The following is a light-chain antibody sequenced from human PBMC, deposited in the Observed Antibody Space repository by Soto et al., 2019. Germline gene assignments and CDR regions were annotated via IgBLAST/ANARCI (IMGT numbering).Light chain of an antibody. CDR3: QQRMES. CDR2: GAS. J-gene: IGKJ5*01. CDR1: QSVSSN. Sequence: EIALTQSPATLSLSPGERATLSCRASQSVSSNLAWYQQKPGQAPRLLIYGASTRATGIPDRFSGSGSGTDFTLTISSLEPEDFAVYYCQQRMESFGQGTRLEIK. V-gene: IGKV3-11*01.